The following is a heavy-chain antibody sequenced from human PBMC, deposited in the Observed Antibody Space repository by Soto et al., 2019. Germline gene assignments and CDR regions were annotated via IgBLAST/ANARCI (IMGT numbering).Heavy chain of an antibody. D-gene: IGHD6-13*01. CDR2: IDPSDSYT. CDR3: ARLQAAAGDNDLTFDY. V-gene: IGHV5-10-1*01. Sequence: EVQLVQSGAEVKKPGESLRISCKGSGYSFTSYWISWVRQMPGKGLEWMGRIDPSDSYTNYSPSFQGHVTISADKSISTAYRQWSRMKASDNAMYYCARLQAAAGDNDLTFDYWGQGTLVTVSS. CDR1: GYSFTSYW. J-gene: IGHJ4*02.